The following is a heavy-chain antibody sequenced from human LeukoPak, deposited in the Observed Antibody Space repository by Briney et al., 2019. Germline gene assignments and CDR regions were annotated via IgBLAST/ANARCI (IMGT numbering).Heavy chain of an antibody. CDR3: AKLVDLSSSSTY. J-gene: IGHJ4*02. Sequence: PGGSLRLSCAASGFTFSSYAMSWVRLAPGKGLEWVSAISGSGGSTYYADSVKGRFTISRDNSKNTLYLQMNSLRAEDTAVYYCAKLVDLSSSSTYWGQGTLVTVSS. CDR2: ISGSGGST. D-gene: IGHD6-6*01. V-gene: IGHV3-23*01. CDR1: GFTFSSYA.